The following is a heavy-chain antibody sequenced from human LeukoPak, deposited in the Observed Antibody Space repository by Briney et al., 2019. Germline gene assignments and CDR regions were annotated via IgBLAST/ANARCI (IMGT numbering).Heavy chain of an antibody. J-gene: IGHJ4*02. CDR3: ARGDDGSGYYPFDC. Sequence: PSETLSLTCTVSGGSISSYYWSWIRQPAGKGLEWIGRIYTSGSTNYNPSLKSRVTMSVDTSKNQFSLKLSSVTAADTAVYYCARGDDGSGYYPFDCWGQGTLVTVSS. D-gene: IGHD3-22*01. CDR2: IYTSGST. CDR1: GGSISSYY. V-gene: IGHV4-4*07.